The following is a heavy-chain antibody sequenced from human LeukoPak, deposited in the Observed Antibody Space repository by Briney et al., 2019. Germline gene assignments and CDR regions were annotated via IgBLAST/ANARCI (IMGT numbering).Heavy chain of an antibody. Sequence: GESLKISCKGSGYSFTSYWIGWVRQMPGKGLEWMGIIYPGDSDTGYSPSFQGQVTISADRSISTAYLQWSSLKASDTAMYYCARLSTPRSFYYGMDVWGQGTTVTVSS. D-gene: IGHD3-16*01. V-gene: IGHV5-51*01. CDR3: ARLSTPRSFYYGMDV. J-gene: IGHJ6*02. CDR2: IYPGDSDT. CDR1: GYSFTSYW.